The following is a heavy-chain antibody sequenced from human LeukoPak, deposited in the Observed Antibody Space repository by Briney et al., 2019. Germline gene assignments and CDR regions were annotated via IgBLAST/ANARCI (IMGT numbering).Heavy chain of an antibody. D-gene: IGHD3-3*01. CDR2: IYYSGST. V-gene: IGHV4-59*08. CDR1: GGSISSYY. J-gene: IGHJ6*02. Sequence: PSETLSLTCTVSGGSISSYYWSWIRQPPGKGLEWIGYIYYSGSTNYNPSLKSRVTISVDTSKNQFSLKLSSVTAADTAVYYCARHPVLLEWLSDGMDVWGQGTTVTVSS. CDR3: ARHPVLLEWLSDGMDV.